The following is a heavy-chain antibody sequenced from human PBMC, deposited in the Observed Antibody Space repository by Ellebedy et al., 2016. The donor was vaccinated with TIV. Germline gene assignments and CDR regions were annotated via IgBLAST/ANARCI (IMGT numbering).Heavy chain of an antibody. V-gene: IGHV4-59*02. CDR3: ARELGGIDWEPLGY. CDR1: GASVKNDY. CDR2: IYYGGTT. D-gene: IGHD1-26*01. Sequence: MPSETLSLTCDVSGASVKNDYWSWVRQPPMKGLEWIGYIYYGGTTSYNPSLGNRVTMSLDTSKNQFSLKVASVTAADTAVYYWARELGGIDWEPLGYWGQGALVIVSS. J-gene: IGHJ4*02.